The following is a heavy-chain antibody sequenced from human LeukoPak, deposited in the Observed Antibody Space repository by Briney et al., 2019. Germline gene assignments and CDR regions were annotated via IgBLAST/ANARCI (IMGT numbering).Heavy chain of an antibody. V-gene: IGHV4-59*12. D-gene: IGHD3-10*01. CDR2: IYYSGST. Sequence: PSETLSLTCTVSGGSISGYYWSWIRQPPGKGLEWIGYIYYSGSTNYNPSLKSRVTISVDTSKNQFSLKLSSVTAADTAVYYCARVGAKSLSITMVRGNWFDPWGQGTLVTVSS. J-gene: IGHJ5*02. CDR3: ARVGAKSLSITMVRGNWFDP. CDR1: GGSISGYY.